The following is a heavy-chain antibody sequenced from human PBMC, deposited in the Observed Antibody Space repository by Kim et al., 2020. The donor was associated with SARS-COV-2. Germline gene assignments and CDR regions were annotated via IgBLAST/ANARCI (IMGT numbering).Heavy chain of an antibody. J-gene: IGHJ4*01. CDR1: GFTFSSYA. CDR2: ISYDGSNK. V-gene: IGHV3-30*04. D-gene: IGHD3-10*01. CDR3: ARGGGALYYYGSGYYFDY. Sequence: GSLRLSCAASGFTFSSYAMHWVRQAPGKGLEWVAVISYDGSNKYYADSVKGRFTISRDNSKNTLYLQMNSLRAEDTAVYYCARGGGALYYYGSGYYFDY.